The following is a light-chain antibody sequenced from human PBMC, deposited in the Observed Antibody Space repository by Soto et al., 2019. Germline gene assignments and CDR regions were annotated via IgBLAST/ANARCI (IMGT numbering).Light chain of an antibody. V-gene: IGKV3D-15*01. CDR3: QQYNDWPRT. CDR1: QGVNTK. Sequence: ERVMTQSPATLSVSPGERATLSCRASQGVNTKLAWYQQRPGQAPRLLIYDASSRATGIPARFSGSWSGTEFTLTISSLQSEDFAVYYCQQYNDWPRTFGQGTKVEIK. CDR2: DAS. J-gene: IGKJ1*01.